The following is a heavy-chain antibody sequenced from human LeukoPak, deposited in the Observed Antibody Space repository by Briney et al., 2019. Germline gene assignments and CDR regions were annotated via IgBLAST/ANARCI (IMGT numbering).Heavy chain of an antibody. Sequence: GGSLRLSCAASGFTFSSYAMSWVRQAPGKGLEWVSAISDSGGSTYYADSVKGRFTISRDNSRNTLYLQMNSLRAEDTAVYYCARDYTYYYGSGSYYNYWGQGTLVTVSS. CDR2: ISDSGGST. D-gene: IGHD3-10*01. J-gene: IGHJ4*02. V-gene: IGHV3-23*01. CDR1: GFTFSSYA. CDR3: ARDYTYYYGSGSYYNY.